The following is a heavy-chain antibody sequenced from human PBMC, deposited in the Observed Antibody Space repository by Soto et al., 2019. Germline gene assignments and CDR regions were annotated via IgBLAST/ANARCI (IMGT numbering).Heavy chain of an antibody. J-gene: IGHJ2*01. CDR1: GFTFSSYA. CDR2: ISGSGGST. V-gene: IGHV3-23*01. D-gene: IGHD6-13*01. Sequence: GGSLRLSCAASGFTFSSYAMSWVRQAPGKGLEWVSAISGSGGSTYYADSVKGRFTISRDNSKNTLYLQMNSLRAEDTAVYYCAKTAPTYSSSWYWYFDLWGRGTLVTVSS. CDR3: AKTAPTYSSSWYWYFDL.